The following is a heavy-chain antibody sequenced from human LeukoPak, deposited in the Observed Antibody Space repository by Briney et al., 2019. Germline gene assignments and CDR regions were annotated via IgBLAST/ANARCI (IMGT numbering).Heavy chain of an antibody. D-gene: IGHD6-19*01. Sequence: GGSLRLSCAASGFTVSSNYMSWVRQAPGKGLEWVSVIYSGGSTYYADSVKGRFTISRDNSKNTLYLQMNSLRAEGTAVYYCARGAVAVAVPFDYWGQGTLVTVSS. CDR1: GFTVSSNY. CDR2: IYSGGST. J-gene: IGHJ4*02. CDR3: ARGAVAVAVPFDY. V-gene: IGHV3-53*01.